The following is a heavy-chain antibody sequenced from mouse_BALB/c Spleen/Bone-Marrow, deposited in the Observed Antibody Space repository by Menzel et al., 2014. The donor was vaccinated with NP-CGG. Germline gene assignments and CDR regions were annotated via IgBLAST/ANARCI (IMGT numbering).Heavy chain of an antibody. V-gene: IGHV5-6-3*01. J-gene: IGHJ3*01. CDR1: GFTFSSYG. D-gene: IGHD2-4*01. Sequence: DVQLVESGGGLVQPGGSLKLSCAASGFTFSSYGMSWVRQTPDKRLEMIATINVNGDTTYHPDSVEGRFTISRDNVKNTLYLQMSSMKSEDTAMYYCARGYDYSSWFAYWGQGTLVTVSA. CDR2: INVNGDTT. CDR3: ARGYDYSSWFAY.